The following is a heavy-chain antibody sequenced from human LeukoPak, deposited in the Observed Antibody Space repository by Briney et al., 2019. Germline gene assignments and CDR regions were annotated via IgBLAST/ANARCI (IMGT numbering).Heavy chain of an antibody. CDR2: ISYSAST. V-gene: IGHV4-59*08. Sequence: SATLSLTCTVSGGSISSYYWSWIRQPPGKGLEWIGYISYSASTNYNPSLKSRVTISVDTSKNQFSLKLSSVTAADTAVYYCARHPGYYDSSGYSYYYYGMDVWGQGTTVTVSS. D-gene: IGHD3-22*01. J-gene: IGHJ6*02. CDR1: GGSISSYY. CDR3: ARHPGYYDSSGYSYYYYGMDV.